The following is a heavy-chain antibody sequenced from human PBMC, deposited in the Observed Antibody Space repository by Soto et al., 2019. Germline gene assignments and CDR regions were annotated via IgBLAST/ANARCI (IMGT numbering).Heavy chain of an antibody. D-gene: IGHD6-19*01. J-gene: IGHJ3*02. CDR3: ARWSSGWPDAFDI. V-gene: IGHV1-3*01. Sequence: KFQGRVTITRDTSASTAYMELSSLRSEDTAVYYCARWSSGWPDAFDIWGQGTTVTVSS.